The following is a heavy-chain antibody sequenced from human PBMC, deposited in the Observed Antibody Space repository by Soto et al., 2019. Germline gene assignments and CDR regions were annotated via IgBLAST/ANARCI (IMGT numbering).Heavy chain of an antibody. J-gene: IGHJ4*02. CDR2: INQDGSEK. D-gene: IGHD6-19*01. Sequence: EVQLVESGGGLVHPGGSLRLSCAASGFIFRSYWMSWVRQAPGKGLEWVANINQDGSEKYYVDSVRGRFIISRDNAENSLYLQMNSLRAEDTAVYYCARDGVEAGLYLDNWGQGTLVTVST. CDR3: ARDGVEAGLYLDN. V-gene: IGHV3-7*01. CDR1: GFIFRSYW.